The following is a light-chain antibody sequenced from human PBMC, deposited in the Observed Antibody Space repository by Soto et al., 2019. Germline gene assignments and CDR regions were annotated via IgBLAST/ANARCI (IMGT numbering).Light chain of an antibody. CDR1: SSDVGNYNY. V-gene: IGLV2-14*01. Sequence: QSVLTQPASVSGSPGQSITSSCTGTSSDVGNYNYVSWYQHHPGKAPKVMIYEVRNRPSGVSNRFSGSKSGNTASLTISGLQAEDEADYYCSSYSSTKTRVFGTGTKVTVL. CDR3: SSYSSTKTRV. CDR2: EVR. J-gene: IGLJ1*01.